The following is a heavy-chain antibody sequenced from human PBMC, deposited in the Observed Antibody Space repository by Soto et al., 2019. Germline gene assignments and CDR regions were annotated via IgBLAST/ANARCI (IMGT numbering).Heavy chain of an antibody. CDR3: ARQSLSLSSSWRAYFHH. J-gene: IGHJ1*01. CDR2: ISAYNGNT. D-gene: IGHD6-13*01. CDR1: GYTFTSYG. Sequence: GASVKVSCKASGYTFTSYGISWVRQAPGQGLEWMGWISAYNGNTNYSQKFQGRVTITRDTSASTAYMELSSLSSEDTAVYFCARQSLSLSSSWRAYFHHWGQGTLVTVSP. V-gene: IGHV1-18*01.